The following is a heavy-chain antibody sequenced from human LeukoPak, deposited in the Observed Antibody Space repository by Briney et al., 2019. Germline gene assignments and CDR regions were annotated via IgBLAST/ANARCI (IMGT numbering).Heavy chain of an antibody. D-gene: IGHD6-13*01. CDR2: MNPNSGNT. J-gene: IGHJ5*02. Sequence: ASVKVSCKASGYTFTSYDINWVRQATGQGLEWMGWMNPNSGNTGYAQKFQGRVTMTRNTPISTAYMELSSLRSEDTAVYYCARAPHRSGWYGKWFDPWGQGTLVTVSS. CDR1: GYTFTSYD. CDR3: ARAPHRSGWYGKWFDP. V-gene: IGHV1-8*01.